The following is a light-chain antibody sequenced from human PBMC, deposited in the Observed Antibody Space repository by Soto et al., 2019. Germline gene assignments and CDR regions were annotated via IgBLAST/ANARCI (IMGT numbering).Light chain of an antibody. CDR1: QDINRY. J-gene: IGKJ4*01. CDR3: KQVDSSHLT. V-gene: IGKV1-9*01. Sequence: IQLTQSPSFLSASVGDRVIITCRASQDINRYVAWYQQKSGQAPKLLIYRASNMRPGVPSRFSGSGSGTDFTLNISNLQPEEFATYHCKQVDSSHLTFGGGT. CDR2: RAS.